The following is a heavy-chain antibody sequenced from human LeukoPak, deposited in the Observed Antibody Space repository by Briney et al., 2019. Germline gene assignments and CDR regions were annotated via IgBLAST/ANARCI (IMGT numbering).Heavy chain of an antibody. D-gene: IGHD1-26*01. Sequence: PGGSLRLSCAASGFTFSSYAMHWVRQAPGKGLEYVSAISRNGGFTYYAECVKGRFTISSDNYKNTLYLQMGSLRGEDMAVYYCARWRPIEYLDIWGRGTLVTVSS. CDR3: ARWRPIEYLDI. V-gene: IGHV3-64*02. CDR2: ISRNGGFT. CDR1: GFTFSSYA. J-gene: IGHJ2*01.